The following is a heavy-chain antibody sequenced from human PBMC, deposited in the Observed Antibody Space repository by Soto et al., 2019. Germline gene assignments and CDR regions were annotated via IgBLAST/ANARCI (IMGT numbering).Heavy chain of an antibody. V-gene: IGHV4-34*01. CDR3: ARGRLCGGDCYSKWFDP. CDR2: INHSGST. Sequence: SETLSLTCAVYGGSFSGYYWSWIRQPPGKGLEWIGEINHSGSTNYNPSLKSRVPISVDTSKNQFSLKLSSVTAADTAVYYCARGRLCGGDCYSKWFDPWGQGTLVTVSS. J-gene: IGHJ5*02. D-gene: IGHD2-21*02. CDR1: GGSFSGYY.